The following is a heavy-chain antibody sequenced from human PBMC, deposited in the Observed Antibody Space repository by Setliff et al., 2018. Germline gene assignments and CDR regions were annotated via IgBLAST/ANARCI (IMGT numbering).Heavy chain of an antibody. CDR3: ARRIQVGNHYFDY. D-gene: IGHD1-26*01. V-gene: IGHV3-7*01. J-gene: IGHJ4*02. CDR1: GFTFSSFW. CDR2: INQDGSGK. Sequence: GGSLRLSCAASGFTFSSFWMAWVRQSPGRGLEWVANINQDGSGKYYVDSVKGRFTISRDNAGNSLYLQMNSLRAEDTAVYYCARRIQVGNHYFDYWGQGTLVTVSS.